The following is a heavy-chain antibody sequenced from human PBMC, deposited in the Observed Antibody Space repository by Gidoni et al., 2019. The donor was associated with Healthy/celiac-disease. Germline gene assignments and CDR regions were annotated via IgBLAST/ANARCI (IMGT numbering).Heavy chain of an antibody. D-gene: IGHD1-26*01. CDR2: IYYSGSP. CDR3: ARHRVGATSYYFDY. J-gene: IGHJ4*02. V-gene: IGHV4-59*08. Sequence: QVQLQESGPGLVKPSETLSLTCTVSGGSISSYYWSWIRQPPGKGLYWIGYIYYSGSPNYNPSLKSRVTISVDTSKNQFSLKLSSVTAADTAVYYCARHRVGATSYYFDYWGQGTLVTVSS. CDR1: GGSISSYY.